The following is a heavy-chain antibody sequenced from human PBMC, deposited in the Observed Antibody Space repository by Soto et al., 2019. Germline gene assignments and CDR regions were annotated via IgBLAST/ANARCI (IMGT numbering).Heavy chain of an antibody. D-gene: IGHD2-15*01. J-gene: IGHJ4*02. CDR1: GYTFTSNY. CDR2: INPSGGST. V-gene: IGHV1-46*03. CDR3: ARARCSGGSCYQADY. Sequence: QVQLVQSGAEVKKPGASVKVSCKASGYTFTSNYMHWVRQAPGQGLEWMGIINPSGGSTSYAQKLQGRVTMTRDTSTSTVYMELSSLRSEDTAVYYCARARCSGGSCYQADYWGQGTLVTVSS.